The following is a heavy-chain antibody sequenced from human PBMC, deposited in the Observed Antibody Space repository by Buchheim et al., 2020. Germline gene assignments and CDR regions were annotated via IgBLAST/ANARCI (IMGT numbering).Heavy chain of an antibody. CDR1: GGSISSSSYS. D-gene: IGHD6-13*01. CDR2: IYYSGST. V-gene: IGHV4-39*01. CDR3: ARRVNLQYSSSWYWFEGHFDY. Sequence: QLQLQDSGPGLVKPSETLSLTCTVSGGSISSSSYSWGWIRQPPGKGLEWIGSIYYSGSTYYNPSLQSRFTIPVDTSKNQFPLKLSSVTAADTAVYDCARRVNLQYSSSWYWFEGHFDYWGQGTL. J-gene: IGHJ4*02.